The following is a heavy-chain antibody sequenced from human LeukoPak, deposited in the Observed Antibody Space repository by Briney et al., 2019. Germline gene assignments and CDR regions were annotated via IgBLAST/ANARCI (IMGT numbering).Heavy chain of an antibody. CDR2: IYYSGST. CDR1: GGSISSGGYY. D-gene: IGHD6-6*01. Sequence: SQTLSLTCTVSGGSISSGGYYWSWIRQHPGKGLEWIGYIYYSGSTYYNPSLKSRVTISVDTSKNQFSLKLSSVTAADTAVYYCAREKAEYSSSYPPGDLVDYWGQGTLVTVSS. CDR3: AREKAEYSSSYPPGDLVDY. J-gene: IGHJ4*02. V-gene: IGHV4-31*03.